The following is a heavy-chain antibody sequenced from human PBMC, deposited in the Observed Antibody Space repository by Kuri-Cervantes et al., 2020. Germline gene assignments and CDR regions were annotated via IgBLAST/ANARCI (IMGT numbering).Heavy chain of an antibody. CDR1: GGSISSGGYY. Sequence: GSLRLSCTVSGGSISSGGYYWSWIRQPPGKGLEWIGSIYYSGSTYYNPSLKSRVTISVDTSKNQFSLKLSSVTAADTAVYYCAKETRGGLELRWYFDLWGRGTLVTVSS. J-gene: IGHJ2*01. CDR2: IYYSGST. D-gene: IGHD1-7*01. V-gene: IGHV4-39*07. CDR3: AKETRGGLELRWYFDL.